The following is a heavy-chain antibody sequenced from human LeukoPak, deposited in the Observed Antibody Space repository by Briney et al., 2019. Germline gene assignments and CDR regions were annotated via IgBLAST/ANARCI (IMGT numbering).Heavy chain of an antibody. D-gene: IGHD4-17*01. Sequence: GGSLRLSCAASGFTFSSYEMNWVRQAPGKGLEWVSYISSSGSTIYYADSVKGRFTISRDNAKNSLYLQMNSLRAEDTAVYYCARVRSDYGDYVLGREGYYFDYWGQGTLVTVSS. J-gene: IGHJ4*02. V-gene: IGHV3-48*03. CDR3: ARVRSDYGDYVLGREGYYFDY. CDR1: GFTFSSYE. CDR2: ISSSGSTI.